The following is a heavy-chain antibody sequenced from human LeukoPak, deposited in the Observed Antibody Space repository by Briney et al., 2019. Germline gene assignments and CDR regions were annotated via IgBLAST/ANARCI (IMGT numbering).Heavy chain of an antibody. CDR3: ARDMGTGWYVFDY. D-gene: IGHD6-19*01. Sequence: ASVKVSCKASGYTFTGYYIHWVRQAPGQGLEWMGWIKGDSGGTNFAQKFKGRVTMTMDTSISTVYMELSRLQSDDTAIYYCARDMGTGWYVFDYWGQGTLVTVSA. CDR2: IKGDSGGT. J-gene: IGHJ4*02. CDR1: GYTFTGYY. V-gene: IGHV1-2*02.